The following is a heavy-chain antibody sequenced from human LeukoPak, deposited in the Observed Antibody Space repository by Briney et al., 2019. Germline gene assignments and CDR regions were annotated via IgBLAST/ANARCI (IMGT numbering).Heavy chain of an antibody. CDR3: ARLVYDSRGYYFDY. CDR2: IRYSGSA. D-gene: IGHD3-22*01. Sequence: SETLSLTCTVSGDSISTYYWSWIRQPRGKGLEWIGYIRYSGSANYNPSLRSRVTISIDTSKNQFSLKLSSVTAADTAVYHCARLVYDSRGYYFDYWGQGTLVTVSS. J-gene: IGHJ4*02. V-gene: IGHV4-59*08. CDR1: GDSISTYY.